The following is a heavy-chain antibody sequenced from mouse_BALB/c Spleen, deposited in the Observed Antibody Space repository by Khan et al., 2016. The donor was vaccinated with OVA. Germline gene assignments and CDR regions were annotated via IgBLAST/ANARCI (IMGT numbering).Heavy chain of an antibody. CDR3: AGGVYGIRGAWFAY. J-gene: IGHJ3*01. Sequence: EVQLQQSGPELVKPGASVKIPCKASGYTFTNYNMYWVKQSHGKTLEWIGEINPTNGAAFYNQKFKGKATLTVDKSSSTAYMELRSLTSEDTAVYFWAGGVYGIRGAWFAYWGQGALVTVSA. D-gene: IGHD1-1*01. V-gene: IGHV1-18*01. CDR1: GYTFTNYN. CDR2: INPTNGAA.